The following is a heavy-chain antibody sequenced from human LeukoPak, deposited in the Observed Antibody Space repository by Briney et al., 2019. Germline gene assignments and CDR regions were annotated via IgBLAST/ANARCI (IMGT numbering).Heavy chain of an antibody. D-gene: IGHD3-22*01. J-gene: IGHJ3*02. CDR1: GGSISTSNYY. CDR3: ARDHLTYFDSSGYSSSDAFDI. V-gene: IGHV4-61*02. Sequence: SETLSLTCTVSGGSISTSNYYWGWIRQPAGKGLEWIGRIYTSGSTNYNPSLKSRVTMSVDTSKNQFSLKLSSVTAADTAVYYCARDHLTYFDSSGYSSSDAFDIWGQGTMVTVSS. CDR2: IYTSGST.